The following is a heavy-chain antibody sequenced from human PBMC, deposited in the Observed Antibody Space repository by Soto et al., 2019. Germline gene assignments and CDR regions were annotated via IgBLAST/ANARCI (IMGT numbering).Heavy chain of an antibody. CDR2: ISYDGSNK. Sequence: QVQLVESGGGVVQPGRSLRLSCAASGFTFSSYGMHWVRQAPGKGLEWVAVISYDGSNKYYADSVKGRFTISRDNSKNTLYLQMNSLRAEDTAVYYCAKEAYYIGTIDYWGQGTLVTVSS. D-gene: IGHD1-26*01. CDR1: GFTFSSYG. V-gene: IGHV3-30*18. CDR3: AKEAYYIGTIDY. J-gene: IGHJ4*02.